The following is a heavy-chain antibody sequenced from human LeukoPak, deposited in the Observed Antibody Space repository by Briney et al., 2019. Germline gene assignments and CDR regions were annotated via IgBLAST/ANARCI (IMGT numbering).Heavy chain of an antibody. D-gene: IGHD3-3*01. CDR2: MNTNSGNT. Sequence: VASVKVSCKASGYTFTSYDINRVRQATGQGLEWMGWMNTNSGNTGYAQKFQGRVTMTRNTSISTAYMELSSLRSEDTAVYYCARGSFYYDFWSGYYNGLASDAFDIWGQGTMVTVSS. CDR1: GYTFTSYD. CDR3: ARGSFYYDFWSGYYNGLASDAFDI. V-gene: IGHV1-8*01. J-gene: IGHJ3*02.